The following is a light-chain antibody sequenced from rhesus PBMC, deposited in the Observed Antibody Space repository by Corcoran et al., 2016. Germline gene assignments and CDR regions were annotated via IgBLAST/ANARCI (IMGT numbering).Light chain of an antibody. CDR2: AAS. Sequence: DIQMTQSPSSLSASVGDTVTITCRASQGISSYLNWFQQKPGKAPKLLLYAASSLESGVPSSFSGSGSGTEFTLTISSLQPEDFAAYYCLQHNSYPLTFGGGTKVEIK. V-gene: IGKV1-28*01. J-gene: IGKJ4*01. CDR3: LQHNSYPLT. CDR1: QGISSY.